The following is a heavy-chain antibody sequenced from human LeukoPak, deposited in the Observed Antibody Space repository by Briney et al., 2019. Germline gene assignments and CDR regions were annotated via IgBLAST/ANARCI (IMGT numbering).Heavy chain of an antibody. V-gene: IGHV3-30*02. D-gene: IGHD6-19*01. CDR2: IRYDGSNK. CDR3: AKDRLPGSGIAVAGTAYWFDP. J-gene: IGHJ5*02. CDR1: GFTFSSYG. Sequence: GGSLRLSCAASGFTFSSYGMHWVRQAPGKGLGWVAFIRYDGSNKYYADSVKGRFTISRDNSKNTLYLQMNSLRAEDTAVYYCAKDRLPGSGIAVAGTAYWFDPWGQGTLVTVSS.